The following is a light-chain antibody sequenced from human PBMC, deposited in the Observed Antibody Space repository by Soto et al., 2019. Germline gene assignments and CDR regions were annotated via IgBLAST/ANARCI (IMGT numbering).Light chain of an antibody. V-gene: IGKV1-39*01. CDR3: QQSDSSPT. CDR2: AAS. Sequence: DIQMTQSPSSLSASISDSITLTCRASQSITNYLNWYQQTPGKAPKLLIYAASSLQDGVPARFSGSGSGTDFTLTISSLQPEDFATYYCQQSDSSPTVGQGTKVDI. J-gene: IGKJ2*01. CDR1: QSITNY.